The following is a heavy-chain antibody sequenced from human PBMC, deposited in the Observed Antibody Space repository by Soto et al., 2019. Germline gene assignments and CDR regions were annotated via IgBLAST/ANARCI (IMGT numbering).Heavy chain of an antibody. CDR3: ARLKLRFLARRGYMDV. J-gene: IGHJ6*03. CDR2: INSDGSST. V-gene: IGHV3-74*01. CDR1: GFTVSSNY. Sequence: GGSLRLSCAASGFTVSSNYMSWVRQAPGKGLVWVSRINSDGSSTSYADSVKGRFTISRDNAKNTLYLQMNSLRAEDTAVYYCARLKLRFLARRGYMDVWGKGTTVTVSS. D-gene: IGHD3-3*01.